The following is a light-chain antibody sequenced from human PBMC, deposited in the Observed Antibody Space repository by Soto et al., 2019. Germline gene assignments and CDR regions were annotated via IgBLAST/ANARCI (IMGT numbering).Light chain of an antibody. CDR1: QSVSSS. CDR3: QQYNNWPPWT. J-gene: IGKJ1*01. Sequence: ERVLTQSPGTLSLSPGERDTLSRMARQSVSSSALAWYQQKPSQAPGRRIYGASSRATGIPDRFRGSGSGTEFTLTISSLQSEDFAVYYCQQYNNWPPWTFGQGTKVDIK. V-gene: IGKV3D-15*01. CDR2: GAS.